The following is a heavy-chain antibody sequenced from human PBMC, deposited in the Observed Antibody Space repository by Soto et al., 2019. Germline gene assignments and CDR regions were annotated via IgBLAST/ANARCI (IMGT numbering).Heavy chain of an antibody. Sequence: VGSLRLSCAAFGLTISGKKYVAWVRQAPGKGLEWVSALYDVDGSFYADSVEGRFTTSSDSSKTTVYLQMNDLRPDDTAVYYCATWHEREHAYDVWGQGTTVTVSS. J-gene: IGHJ3*01. V-gene: IGHV3-53*01. D-gene: IGHD1-1*01. CDR2: LYDVDGS. CDR3: ATWHEREHAYDV. CDR1: GLTISGKKY.